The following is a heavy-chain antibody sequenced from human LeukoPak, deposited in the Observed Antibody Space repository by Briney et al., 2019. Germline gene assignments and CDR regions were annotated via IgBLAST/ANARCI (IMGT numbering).Heavy chain of an antibody. Sequence: GRSLRLSCAASGFTFSSYGIHWVRQAPGKGLEWVAFISYDGTNKYYADSVKGRFTISRDNSKNTLYLQMNSLRVEDTAVFYCARDGYKPALYYMDVWGRGTTVTVSS. J-gene: IGHJ6*03. CDR3: ARDGYKPALYYMDV. V-gene: IGHV3-30*03. CDR1: GFTFSSYG. CDR2: ISYDGTNK. D-gene: IGHD5-18*01.